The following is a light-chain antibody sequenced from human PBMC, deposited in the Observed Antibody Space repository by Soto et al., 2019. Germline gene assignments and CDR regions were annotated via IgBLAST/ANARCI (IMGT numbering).Light chain of an antibody. Sequence: QSVLAQPPSVSGAPGQRVTISCTGSSANIGAAYNVDWYQQLPGTAPKLLIYGNNNRPSGVPARFSGSKSGTSASLAIAGLQAEDEGDYYCQSYGSTLSGYVFGNGTKVTV. V-gene: IGLV1-40*01. CDR3: QSYGSTLSGYV. CDR1: SANIGAAYN. J-gene: IGLJ1*01. CDR2: GNN.